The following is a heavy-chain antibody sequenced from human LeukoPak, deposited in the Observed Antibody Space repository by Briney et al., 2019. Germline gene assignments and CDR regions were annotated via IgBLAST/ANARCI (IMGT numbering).Heavy chain of an antibody. D-gene: IGHD2-8*01. CDR2: ISSTTHYI. J-gene: IGHJ4*02. CDR3: ARDAKGYCSDGVCAD. CDR1: GFTFSSYS. V-gene: IGHV3-21*01. Sequence: PGGSLRLSCVASGFTFSSYSMNWVRQAPGKGLECVSSISSTTHYIYDYADSVRGRFTISRDNAKNSLYLQMNSLRAEDTAVYYCARDAKGYCSDGVCADWGQGTLVTVSS.